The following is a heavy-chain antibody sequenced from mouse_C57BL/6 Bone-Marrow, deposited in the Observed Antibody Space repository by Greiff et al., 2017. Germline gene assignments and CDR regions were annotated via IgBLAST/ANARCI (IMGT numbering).Heavy chain of an antibody. V-gene: IGHV1-5*01. D-gene: IGHD1-1*01. CDR3: TRRGFTTVVAFDY. Sequence: EVQGVESGTVLARPGASVKMSCKTSGYTFTSYWMHWVKQRPGQGLEWIGAIYPGNSDTSYNQKFKGKAKLTAVTSASTAYMELSSLTNEDSAVYYCTRRGFTTVVAFDYWGQGTTLTVSS. J-gene: IGHJ2*01. CDR2: IYPGNSDT. CDR1: GYTFTSYW.